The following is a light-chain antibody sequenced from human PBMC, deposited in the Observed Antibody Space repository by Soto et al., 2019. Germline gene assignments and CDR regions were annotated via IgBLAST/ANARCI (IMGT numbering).Light chain of an antibody. Sequence: IPLTQSPSSLSASVGDRVIITCRSSQGISTFLAWYQQKPGKAPKLLIFDASALHSGVSSRFSGSGSGTDFTLTISSLQPEDFATYFCQQLNSYPPTFGGGTKVQIK. CDR2: DAS. J-gene: IGKJ4*01. CDR3: QQLNSYPPT. CDR1: QGISTF. V-gene: IGKV1-9*01.